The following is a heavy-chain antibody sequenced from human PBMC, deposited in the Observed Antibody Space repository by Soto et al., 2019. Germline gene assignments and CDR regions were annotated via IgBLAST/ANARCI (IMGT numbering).Heavy chain of an antibody. V-gene: IGHV3-48*03. Sequence: PGGSLRLSCAASGFTFSSYEMNWVRQAPGKGLAWVSYISSSGSTIYYADSVKGRFTISRDTAKNSLYLQMNSLRAEDMAVYYCARDHKGGYYYYGMDVWGQGTTVTV. CDR2: ISSSGSTI. CDR1: GFTFSSYE. J-gene: IGHJ6*02. CDR3: ARDHKGGYYYYGMDV.